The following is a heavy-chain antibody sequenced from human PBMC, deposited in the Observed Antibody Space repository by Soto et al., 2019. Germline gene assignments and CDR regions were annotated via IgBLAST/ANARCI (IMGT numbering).Heavy chain of an antibody. V-gene: IGHV4-39*01. J-gene: IGHJ4*02. CDR1: GDSISSSNYF. D-gene: IGHD3-10*01. CDR2: IFYSGST. CDR3: ARRYGWLYFDY. Sequence: SETLSLTCTVSGDSISSSNYFWGWIRQPPGKGLEWIGTIFYSGSTYYNPSLKSRVTISVDTSKNQFSLKLTSVTAADTALYYCARRYGWLYFDYWGQGSLVSVSS.